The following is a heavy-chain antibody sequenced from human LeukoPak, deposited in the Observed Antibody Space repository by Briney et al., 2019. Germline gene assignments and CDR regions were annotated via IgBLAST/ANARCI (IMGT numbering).Heavy chain of an antibody. V-gene: IGHV4-38-2*02. CDR1: GYSISSGSY. CDR3: ARKISSSWYQAANFDY. J-gene: IGHJ4*02. CDR2: ISHTGST. Sequence: PSETLSLTCTVSGYSISSGSYWGWIRQPPGKGLEWVGNISHTGSTNYNPSLKRRVTLSVDTSKNQFSLKLTSVTAADTAVYYCARKISSSWYQAANFDYWGQGTLVTVSS. D-gene: IGHD6-13*01.